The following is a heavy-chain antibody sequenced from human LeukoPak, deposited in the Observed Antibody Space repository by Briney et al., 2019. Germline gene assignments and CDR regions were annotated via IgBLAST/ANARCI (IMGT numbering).Heavy chain of an antibody. Sequence: PGGSPRLSCATSGFTFSSHWMIWVRQAPGKGLEWVASIKQDGSRKYYVDSVRGRFTISRDNAKNSLYLQMNTLRAEDTAMYYCARDPGNHSGAWGQGTLVTVSS. D-gene: IGHD6-19*01. CDR2: IKQDGSRK. V-gene: IGHV3-7*05. CDR1: GFTFSSHW. CDR3: ARDPGNHSGA. J-gene: IGHJ5*02.